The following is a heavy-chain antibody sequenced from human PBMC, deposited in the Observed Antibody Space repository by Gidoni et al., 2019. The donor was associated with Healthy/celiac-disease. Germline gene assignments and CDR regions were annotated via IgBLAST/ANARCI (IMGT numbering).Heavy chain of an antibody. V-gene: IGHV1-46*01. D-gene: IGHD6-6*01. CDR2: INPSGGST. Sequence: QVQLVQSGTEVKKPGASVKVSCKASGYTFTSYYMHWVRQAPGQGLEWMGIINPSGGSTSYAQKFQGRVTMTRDTSTSTVYMELSSLRSEDTAVYYCARELISSSSEISRAVDYWGQGTLVTVSS. J-gene: IGHJ4*02. CDR3: ARELISSSSEISRAVDY. CDR1: GYTFTSYY.